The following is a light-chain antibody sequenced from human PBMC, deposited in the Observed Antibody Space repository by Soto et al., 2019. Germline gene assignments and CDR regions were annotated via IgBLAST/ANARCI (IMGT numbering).Light chain of an antibody. CDR2: DSF. J-gene: IGKJ1*01. CDR1: QTVSTTY. V-gene: IGKV3-20*01. Sequence: IVLTQSPGTLSLSPGERATLSCRASQTVSTTYLAWYQQKPGQAPRLLIYDSFSRATGIPDRFSGSGSATDFTLTISRLEPEDSAVYYCQWYGSSPFGFGQGTKVEIK. CDR3: QWYGSSPFG.